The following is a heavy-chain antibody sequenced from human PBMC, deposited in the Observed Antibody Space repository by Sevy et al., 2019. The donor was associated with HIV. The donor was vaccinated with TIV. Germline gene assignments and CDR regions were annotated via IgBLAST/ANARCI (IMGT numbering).Heavy chain of an antibody. D-gene: IGHD3-3*01. CDR1: ADTFTAYY. Sequence: ASVKVSCKASADTFTAYYMHWVRQAPGQGLEWMGWINPNSGDTSYAQKFQGRVTMTTDTSISTAYMDLTRLGSDDTAVYYCARDGRIFGRGGRIDPRGQGTLVTVSS. V-gene: IGHV1-2*02. CDR3: ARDGRIFGRGGRIDP. J-gene: IGHJ5*02. CDR2: INPNSGDT.